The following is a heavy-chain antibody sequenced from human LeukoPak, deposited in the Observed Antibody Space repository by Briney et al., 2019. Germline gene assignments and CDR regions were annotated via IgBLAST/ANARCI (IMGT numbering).Heavy chain of an antibody. V-gene: IGHV3-23*01. CDR1: GFIFNNYA. J-gene: IGHJ4*01. CDR3: ARRGGSSWSSFDY. CDR2: ISGLGGSA. Sequence: GSLRLSCVASGFIFNNYAMNWVRQAPGKGLEWVSGISGLGGSAYYAASVKGRFIISRDNSGNTLFFQLTNLRVEDTAVYYCARRGGSSWSSFDYWGHGTLVTVSS. D-gene: IGHD6-13*01.